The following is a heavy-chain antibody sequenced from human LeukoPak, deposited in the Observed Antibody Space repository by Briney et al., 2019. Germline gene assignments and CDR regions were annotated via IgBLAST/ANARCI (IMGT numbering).Heavy chain of an antibody. D-gene: IGHD1-26*01. Sequence: GLSLRLSCAASGFTFRSNSMNWVRHAPGKGLEWVSAISGSGGSTYYADSVKGRFTISRDNSKNTLHLQMNNLGSDDTALYYCGKIVRAGWQKDCLDMWGRGTMVTVSS. CDR3: GKIVRAGWQKDCLDM. CDR1: GFTFRSNS. V-gene: IGHV3-23*01. CDR2: ISGSGGST. J-gene: IGHJ3*02.